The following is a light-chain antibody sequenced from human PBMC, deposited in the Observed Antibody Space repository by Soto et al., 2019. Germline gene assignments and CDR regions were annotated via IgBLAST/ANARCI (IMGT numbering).Light chain of an antibody. J-gene: IGLJ2*01. CDR2: DVT. V-gene: IGLV2-14*01. Sequence: QSALTQPASVSGSPGQSITISCTGTSSDVGRYNYVSWYQQYPDKAPKLMICDVTNRPSGVSDRFSGSKSGNTASLTISGLQAEDEADYYCSSYTSSSTLVFGGGTKLTVL. CDR1: SSDVGRYNY. CDR3: SSYTSSSTLV.